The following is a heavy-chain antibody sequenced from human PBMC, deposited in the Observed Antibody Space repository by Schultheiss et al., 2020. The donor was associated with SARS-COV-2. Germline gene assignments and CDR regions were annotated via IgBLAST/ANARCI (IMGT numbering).Heavy chain of an antibody. CDR1: GFTYSHFA. CDR3: AKVGWDPADFDN. J-gene: IGHJ4*02. V-gene: IGHV3-23*01. D-gene: IGHD1-26*01. CDR2: ITGSGSDT. Sequence: GGSLRLSCAASGFTYSHFAMSWVRQAPGKGLECVASITGSGSDTYYADFVKGRFTISRNNAKNTLSLQLTSLRAEDTAVYYCAKVGWDPADFDNWGQGTLVTVSS.